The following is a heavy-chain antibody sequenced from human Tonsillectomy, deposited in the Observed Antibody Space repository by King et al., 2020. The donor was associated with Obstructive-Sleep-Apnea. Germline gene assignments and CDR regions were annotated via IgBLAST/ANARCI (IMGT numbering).Heavy chain of an antibody. D-gene: IGHD3-22*01. Sequence: VQLVQSGAEVKKPGASVKVSCKVSGYTLSELSMHWVRQAPGKGLEWMGSFDPEDGETIYAQKFQGRVTMTEDTSRDTAYMELGSLRSADTAVYYCATNKPMLVLAMIFWGQGTLVTVSS. CDR2: FDPEDGET. CDR1: GYTLSELS. J-gene: IGHJ4*02. CDR3: ATNKPMLVLAMIF. V-gene: IGHV1-24*01.